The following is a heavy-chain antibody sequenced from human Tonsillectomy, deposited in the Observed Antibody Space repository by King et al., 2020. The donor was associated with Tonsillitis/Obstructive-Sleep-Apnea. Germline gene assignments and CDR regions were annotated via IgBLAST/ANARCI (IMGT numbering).Heavy chain of an antibody. CDR2: IYYSGST. J-gene: IGHJ6*03. D-gene: IGHD1-26*01. V-gene: IGHV4-39*01. CDR1: GGSISTSSYY. CDR3: ARQKWEQLHYYYMDV. Sequence: PLQESGPGLVKPSETLSLTCTVSGGSISTSSYYWGWIRQPPGKGLEWIGIIYYSGSTYYNPSLRSRVTISVDTSKNQFSLKLSSVTAADTAVYYCARQKWEQLHYYYMDVWGKGTTVTVSS.